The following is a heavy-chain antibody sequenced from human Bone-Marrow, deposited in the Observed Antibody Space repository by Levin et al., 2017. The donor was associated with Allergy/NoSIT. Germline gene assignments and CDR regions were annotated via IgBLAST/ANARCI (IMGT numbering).Heavy chain of an antibody. CDR2: INPRNGDT. J-gene: IGHJ4*02. D-gene: IGHD6-19*01. Sequence: PGESLKISCKASGYTFTAYYMHWVRQAPGQGLEWMGWINPRNGDTDYAHKFQGRVTMTRDTSISTAYMELSRLTSDDTAVFYCAREQGIAVAGSFPDYWGQGTLVTVSS. V-gene: IGHV1-2*07. CDR1: GYTFTAYY. CDR3: AREQGIAVAGSFPDY.